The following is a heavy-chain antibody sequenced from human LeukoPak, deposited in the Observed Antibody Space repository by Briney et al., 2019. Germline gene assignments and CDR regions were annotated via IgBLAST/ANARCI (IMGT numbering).Heavy chain of an antibody. CDR3: ARGRVWGVIKTYYFDY. V-gene: IGHV4-59*01. D-gene: IGHD3-10*01. CDR1: GGSISSYY. J-gene: IGHJ4*02. CDR2: IYYSGST. Sequence: SETLSLTCTVSGGSISSYYWSWIRQPPGKGLEWIGYIYYSGSTNYNPSLKSRVTISVDTSKNQFSLKLSSVTAADTAVYYCARGRVWGVIKTYYFDYWGQGTLVTVSS.